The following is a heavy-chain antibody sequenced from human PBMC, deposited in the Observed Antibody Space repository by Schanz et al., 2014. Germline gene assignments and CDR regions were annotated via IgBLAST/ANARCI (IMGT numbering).Heavy chain of an antibody. CDR3: ARGLVRYFAY. CDR1: GYTFTGYY. D-gene: IGHD2-8*02. Sequence: QVQLVQSGAEVKKPGASVKVSCQASGYTFTGYYMHWVRQAPGQGLGWMGQINPNSGATIYAQNFRVRVTMTRDTSISTAYMELSRLRSDDTAVYYCARGLVRYFAYWGQGTLVTVSS. V-gene: IGHV1-2*06. J-gene: IGHJ4*02. CDR2: INPNSGAT.